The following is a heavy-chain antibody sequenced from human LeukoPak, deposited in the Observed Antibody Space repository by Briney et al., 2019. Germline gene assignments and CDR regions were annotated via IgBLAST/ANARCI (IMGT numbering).Heavy chain of an antibody. CDR3: ARDDCYCSGGSCYSCYYYGMDV. D-gene: IGHD2-15*01. CDR2: INPNSGGT. V-gene: IGHV1-2*06. CDR1: GYTFTGYY. J-gene: IGHJ6*02. Sequence: ASVKVSCKASGYTFTGYYMHWVRQAPGQGLEWMGRINPNSGGTNYAQKFQGRVTMTTDTSTSTAYMELRSLRSDDTAVYYCARDDCYCSGGSCYSCYYYGMDVWGQGTTVTVSS.